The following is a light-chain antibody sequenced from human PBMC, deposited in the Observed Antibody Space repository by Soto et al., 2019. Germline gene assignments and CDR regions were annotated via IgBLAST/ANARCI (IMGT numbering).Light chain of an antibody. V-gene: IGKV1-9*01. CDR1: QAITNY. Sequence: ILLTQSPSSLSASVGDRVTITCRASQAITNYLAWYQQKPGKAPKLLIYAAYTLQSGVPSRFSGSGSGTDVTLTISSLQPEDFATYYCQQLNSYPITFGQGTRLEIK. CDR2: AAY. J-gene: IGKJ5*01. CDR3: QQLNSYPIT.